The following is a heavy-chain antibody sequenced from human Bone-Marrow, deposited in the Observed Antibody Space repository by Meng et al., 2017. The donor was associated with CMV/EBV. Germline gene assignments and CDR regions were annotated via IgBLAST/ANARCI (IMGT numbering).Heavy chain of an antibody. CDR2: ISSSSSYI. CDR3: ARFKGSSATRDY. J-gene: IGHJ4*02. CDR1: GFTFRCYR. Sequence: GESLKISWAASGFTFRCYRMNWDRQAPGKGLEWVSSISSSSSYIYYADSGKGRFTISRDNAKTSLYLQMNSLRAEDTAVYYCARFKGSSATRDYWGQGTLVTVSS. V-gene: IGHV3-21*01. D-gene: IGHD6-6*01.